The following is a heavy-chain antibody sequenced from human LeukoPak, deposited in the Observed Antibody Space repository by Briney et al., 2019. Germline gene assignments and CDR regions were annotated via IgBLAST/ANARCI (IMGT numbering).Heavy chain of an antibody. J-gene: IGHJ4*02. V-gene: IGHV4-30-4*01. Sequence: SETLSLTCTVSGGSISGGDYYWSWIRQPPGKGLEWIGYIYYSGSTYYNPSLKNRVTISVDTSKNQFSLRLSSVTAADTAVYYCAREVLGYYFDYWGQGTLVTVSS. CDR2: IYYSGST. D-gene: IGHD4/OR15-4a*01. CDR3: AREVLGYYFDY. CDR1: GGSISGGDYY.